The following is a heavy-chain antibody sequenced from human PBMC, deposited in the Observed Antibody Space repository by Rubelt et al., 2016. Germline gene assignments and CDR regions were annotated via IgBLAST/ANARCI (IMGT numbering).Heavy chain of an antibody. V-gene: IGHV2-5*08. CDR3: AHTTASRNYAMDV. J-gene: IGHJ6*02. CDR1: GFSLSTSGMC. CDR2: IDWDDDK. Sequence: QVTLRESGPALVKPTQTLTLTCALSGFSLSTSGMCVSLIRQPPGKALEWLARIDWDDDKRYSPSLKTRLTITKDTSENQVVLTMTDMDPVDTATYYCAHTTASRNYAMDVWGQGTTVTVSS.